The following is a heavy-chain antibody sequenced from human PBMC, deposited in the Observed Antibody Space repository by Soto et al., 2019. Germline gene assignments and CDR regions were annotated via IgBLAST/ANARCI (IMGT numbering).Heavy chain of an antibody. D-gene: IGHD3-10*01. J-gene: IGHJ5*02. CDR3: ARVELGITMVRGVIIHWFDP. V-gene: IGHV4-59*01. Sequence: PSETLSLTCTVSGGSISSYYWSWIRQPPGKGLEWIGYIYYSGSTNYNPSLKSRVTISVDTSKNQFSLKLSSVTAADMAVYYCARVELGITMVRGVIIHWFDPWGQGTLVTVSS. CDR2: IYYSGST. CDR1: GGSISSYY.